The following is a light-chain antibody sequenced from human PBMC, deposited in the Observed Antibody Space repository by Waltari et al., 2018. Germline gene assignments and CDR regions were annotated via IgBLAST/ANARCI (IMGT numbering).Light chain of an antibody. CDR2: AAS. Sequence: DIQLTQSPSFLSASVGDRVTITSRASQGISSYLAWYQQKPGKAPKLLIYAASTLQSGVPSRFSGSGSGTEFTLTISSLQPEDFATYYCQQLNSYPPITFGQVTRLEIK. V-gene: IGKV1-9*01. CDR3: QQLNSYPPIT. J-gene: IGKJ5*01. CDR1: QGISSY.